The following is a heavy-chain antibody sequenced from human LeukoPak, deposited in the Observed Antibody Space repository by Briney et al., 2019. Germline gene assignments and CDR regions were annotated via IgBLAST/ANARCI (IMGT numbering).Heavy chain of an antibody. V-gene: IGHV1-2*02. CDR2: INPNSGGT. CDR3: ARKVSGYYHYFDY. D-gene: IGHD3-22*01. J-gene: IGHJ4*02. CDR1: GYTFTGYY. Sequence: ASVKVSCKASGYTFTGYYMHWVRQAPGQGLEWMGWINPNSGGTNYAQKLQGRVTMTRDTSISTAYMELSRLRSDDTAVYYCARKVSGYYHYFDYWGQGTLVTVSS.